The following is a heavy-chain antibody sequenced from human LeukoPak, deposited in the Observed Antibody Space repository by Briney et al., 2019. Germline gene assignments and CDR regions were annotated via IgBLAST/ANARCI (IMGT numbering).Heavy chain of an antibody. Sequence: GGSLRLSCAASGFGFSDYSMDWVRQAPGKRLEWLSYISSSSYTIYYADSVKGRFTISRDNAKNSLYLQMNSLRAEDTAVYYCARDPTLVVAAAYFDYWGQGTLVTVSS. CDR1: GFGFSDYS. V-gene: IGHV3-48*01. CDR3: ARDPTLVVAAAYFDY. CDR2: ISSSSYTI. D-gene: IGHD2-15*01. J-gene: IGHJ4*02.